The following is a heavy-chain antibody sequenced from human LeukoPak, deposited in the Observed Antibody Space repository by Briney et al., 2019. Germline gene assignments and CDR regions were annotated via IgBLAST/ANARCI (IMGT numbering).Heavy chain of an antibody. Sequence: VASVKVSCKASGGTFSSYAISWVRQAPGQGLEWMGGIIPIFGTANYAQKFQGRVTMTRDTSTSTVYMELSSLRSEYTAVYYCARDQGDIVATDYWGQGTLVTVSS. V-gene: IGHV1-69*05. D-gene: IGHD5-12*01. CDR2: IIPIFGTA. CDR1: GGTFSSYA. J-gene: IGHJ4*02. CDR3: ARDQGDIVATDY.